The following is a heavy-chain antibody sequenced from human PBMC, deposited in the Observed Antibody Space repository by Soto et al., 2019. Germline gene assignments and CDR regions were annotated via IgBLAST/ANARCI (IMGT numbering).Heavy chain of an antibody. V-gene: IGHV3-11*06. D-gene: IGHD6-13*01. CDR1: GFTFSSYY. Sequence: PGGSLRLSCAASGFTFSSYYMSWIRQAPGKGLEWLSYISTSGSYANYADSVKGRFTISRDNAKNSLYLQMNSLRAEDTAVYYCAIDSRNYYAMDVWGQGTTVTVSS. CDR3: AIDSRNYYAMDV. J-gene: IGHJ6*02. CDR2: ISTSGSYA.